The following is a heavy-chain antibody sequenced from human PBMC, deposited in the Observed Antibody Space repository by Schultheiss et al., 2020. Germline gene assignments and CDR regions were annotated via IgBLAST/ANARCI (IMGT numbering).Heavy chain of an antibody. CDR3: AREGINGDSPHKFDY. J-gene: IGHJ4*02. V-gene: IGHV1-2*04. CDR1: GYTFTGYY. D-gene: IGHD4-17*01. CDR2: INPNSGGT. Sequence: ASVKVSGKASGYTFTGYYMHWVRQAPGQGLEWMGWINPNSGGTNYAQKFQGWVTMTRDTSISTAYMELSRLRSDDTAVYYCAREGINGDSPHKFDYWGQGTLVTGS.